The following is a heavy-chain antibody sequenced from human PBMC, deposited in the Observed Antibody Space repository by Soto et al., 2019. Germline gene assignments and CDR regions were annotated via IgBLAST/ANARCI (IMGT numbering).Heavy chain of an antibody. CDR1: GYTFTGYY. V-gene: IGHV1-2*04. D-gene: IGHD6-13*01. Sequence: ASVKVSCKASGYTFTGYYMHWVRQAPGQGLEWMGWINPNSGGTNYAQKFQGWVTMTRDTSISTAYMELSRLRSDDTAVYYCARTLPSIAAAGDYYYYGMDVWGQGTTVTVSS. CDR3: ARTLPSIAAAGDYYYYGMDV. J-gene: IGHJ6*02. CDR2: INPNSGGT.